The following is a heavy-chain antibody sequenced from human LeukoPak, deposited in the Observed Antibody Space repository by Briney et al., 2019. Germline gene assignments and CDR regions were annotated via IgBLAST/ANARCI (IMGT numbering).Heavy chain of an antibody. Sequence: PGGSLRLSCRGSGFNFGDYAMTWVRQAPGKGLEWVGFIRREASGGTTEFAASVKGRFTTSIDESKSIAYLQMNSLNTDDTGVYYCARGPRLYGNWFDPWGQGTLVTVSS. CDR2: IRREASGGTT. J-gene: IGHJ5*02. V-gene: IGHV3-49*04. CDR1: GFNFGDYA. CDR3: ARGPRLYGNWFDP. D-gene: IGHD1-1*01.